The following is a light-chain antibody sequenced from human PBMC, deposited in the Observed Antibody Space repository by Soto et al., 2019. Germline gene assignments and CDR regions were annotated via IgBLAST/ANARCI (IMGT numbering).Light chain of an antibody. J-gene: IGKJ5*01. V-gene: IGKV3-15*01. CDR3: QQYNNWPIT. CDR1: QIVRRN. Sequence: LVLTRSSATRCGTPRAGATLSCRASQIVRRNLAWYQQRPGQAPRLLIYDASTRATGIPARFSGSGSGTEFTLTISSLQSEDFAVYYCQQYNNWPITFGEGTRL. CDR2: DAS.